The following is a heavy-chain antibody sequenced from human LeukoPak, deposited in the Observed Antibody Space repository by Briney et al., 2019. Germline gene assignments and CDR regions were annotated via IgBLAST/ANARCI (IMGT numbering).Heavy chain of an antibody. V-gene: IGHV4-59*01. D-gene: IGHD3-22*01. J-gene: IGHJ5*02. Sequence: SETLSLTCTVSGGSISSYYWSWIRQPPGKGLEWIGYIYYSGSTNYNPSLKSRVTISVDTSKNQFSLKLSSVTAADTAVYYCARTLYYYDSSRFGHWGQGPLVTVSS. CDR2: IYYSGST. CDR3: ARTLYYYDSSRFGH. CDR1: GGSISSYY.